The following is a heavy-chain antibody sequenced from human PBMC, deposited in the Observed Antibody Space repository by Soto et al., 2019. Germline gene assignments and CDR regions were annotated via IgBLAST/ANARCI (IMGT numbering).Heavy chain of an antibody. CDR1: GFTFSSYW. Sequence: VGSLRLSCAASGFTFSSYWMHWVRQAPGKGLVWVSRINRDGSSANYADSVKGRFTISRDNAKNTLYLQMNSLRAEDAAVYYCARETYRTFYFDNWGQGALVTVPQ. CDR2: INRDGSSA. V-gene: IGHV3-74*01. CDR3: ARETYRTFYFDN. J-gene: IGHJ4*02. D-gene: IGHD1-1*01.